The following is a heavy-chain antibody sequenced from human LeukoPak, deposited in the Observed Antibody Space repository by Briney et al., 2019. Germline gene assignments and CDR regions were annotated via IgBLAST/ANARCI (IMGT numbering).Heavy chain of an antibody. J-gene: IGHJ5*02. CDR3: ARDLGYSGFDWAP. CDR2: IHYSGNT. Sequence: SETLSLTCTVSGYSINSGYYWGWIRQPPGKRLEWIGSIHYSGNTYHNPTLKRRVAISVDTSKNQFSLNLTSVTAADAAVYYCARDLGYSGFDWAPWGQGTLVTVSS. D-gene: IGHD5-12*01. CDR1: GYSINSGYY. V-gene: IGHV4-38-2*02.